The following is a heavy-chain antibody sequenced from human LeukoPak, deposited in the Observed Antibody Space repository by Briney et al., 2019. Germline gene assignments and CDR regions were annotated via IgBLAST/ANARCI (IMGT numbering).Heavy chain of an antibody. V-gene: IGHV3-23*01. D-gene: IGHD2-2*01. CDR3: ANDFSTIIRAAILFYYGMDV. Sequence: PGGSLRLSCAASGFTFSSYSMNWVRQAPGKGLEWVSANTGGSSTYYADSVKGRFTVSRDNSKNTLFLQMNSLRADDTAVYYCANDFSTIIRAAILFYYGMDVWGRGTTVTVSS. J-gene: IGHJ6*02. CDR1: GFTFSSYS. CDR2: NTGGSST.